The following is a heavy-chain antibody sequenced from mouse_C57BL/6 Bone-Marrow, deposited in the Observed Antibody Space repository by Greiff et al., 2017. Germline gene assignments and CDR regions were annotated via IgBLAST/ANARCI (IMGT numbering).Heavy chain of an antibody. V-gene: IGHV5-17*01. CDR2: ISSGSSTI. CDR3: AGAGPWFAG. J-gene: IGHJ3*01. Sequence: DVLLVESGGGLVKPGGSLKLSCAASGFTFSDYGMHWVRQAPGKGLEWVAYISSGSSTINYADTVKGRFTISRDNAKNTLFLQMTRLGSEDTAMYYCAGAGPWFAGWGKGTLVTVAA. CDR1: GFTFSDYG.